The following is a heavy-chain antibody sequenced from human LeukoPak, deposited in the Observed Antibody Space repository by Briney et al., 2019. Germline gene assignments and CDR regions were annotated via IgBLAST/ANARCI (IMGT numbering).Heavy chain of an antibody. V-gene: IGHV1-8*01. CDR1: GYTFTSYD. J-gene: IGHJ4*02. CDR2: MNPNSGNT. D-gene: IGHD5-12*01. CDR3: ARGPSGYEGNDY. Sequence: ASVTVSCTASGYTFTSYDINWVRQATGQGLEWMGWMNPNSGNTGYAQEFQGRVTMTRNTSISTAYMELSSLRSEDTAVYYCARGPSGYEGNDYWGQGTLVTVSS.